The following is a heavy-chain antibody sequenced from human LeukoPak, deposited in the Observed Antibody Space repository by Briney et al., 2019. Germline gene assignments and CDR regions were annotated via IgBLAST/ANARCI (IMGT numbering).Heavy chain of an antibody. J-gene: IGHJ4*02. CDR3: ARLYNDPGTLTYFDY. D-gene: IGHD1-14*01. V-gene: IGHV4-39*01. CDR2: IYYSGST. Sequence: SSETLSLTCTVSGGSISSSSYYWGWIRQPPGKGLEWIGSIYYSGSTYYNPSLKSRVTISVDTSKNQFSLKLSSVTAADTAVYYCARLYNDPGTLTYFDYWGQGTLVTVSS. CDR1: GGSISSSSYY.